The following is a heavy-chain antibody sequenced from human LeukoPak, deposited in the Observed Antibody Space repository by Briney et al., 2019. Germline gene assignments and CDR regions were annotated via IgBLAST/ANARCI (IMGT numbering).Heavy chain of an antibody. CDR3: AKEQRGSGSYFGY. CDR2: IWYDGSNK. J-gene: IGHJ4*02. Sequence: PGGSLRLSCAASGFTFSSYGMHWVRQAPGKGLEWVAVIWYDGSNKYYADSAKGRFTISRDNSKNTLYLQMNSLRAEDTAVYYCAKEQRGSGSYFGYWGQGTLVTVSS. V-gene: IGHV3-33*06. CDR1: GFTFSSYG. D-gene: IGHD1-26*01.